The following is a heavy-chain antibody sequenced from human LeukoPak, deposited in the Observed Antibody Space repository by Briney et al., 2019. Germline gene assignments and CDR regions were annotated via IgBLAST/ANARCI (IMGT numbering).Heavy chain of an antibody. J-gene: IGHJ4*02. D-gene: IGHD1-26*01. V-gene: IGHV4-38-2*02. CDR3: ARDFIVGATSDY. Sequence: PSETLSLTCTVSTFSISSGYYWGWIRQPPGKGLEWIGSIYRTGSTDYNPSLKSRVTISVDTSKNQFSLKLSSVTAADTAIYYCARDFIVGATSDYWGQGTLVTVSS. CDR2: IYRTGST. CDR1: TFSISSGYY.